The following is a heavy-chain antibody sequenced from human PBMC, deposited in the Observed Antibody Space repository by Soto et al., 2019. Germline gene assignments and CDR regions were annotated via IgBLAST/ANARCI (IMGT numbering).Heavy chain of an antibody. D-gene: IGHD6-19*01. CDR3: AKADGEQWLLPHLDK. J-gene: IGHJ4*02. Sequence: GGSLRLSCVASGFNFKEFAMSWVRQSPGEGLEWVSGISCCGGSTSYADSVKGRFSIARDDSTNTLSLQMNNLRVEDTAQYYCAKADGEQWLLPHLDKWGQGTLVTVSS. CDR2: ISCCGGST. V-gene: IGHV3-23*01. CDR1: GFNFKEFA.